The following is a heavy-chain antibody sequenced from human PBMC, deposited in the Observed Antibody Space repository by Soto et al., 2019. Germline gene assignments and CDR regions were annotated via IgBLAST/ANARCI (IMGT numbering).Heavy chain of an antibody. Sequence: GGSLRLSCAASGFTFSSYAMSWVRQAPGKGLEWVSAISGSGGSTYYADSVKGRFTISRDNSKNTLYLQMNSLRAEDTAVYYCAKRNGYDSSGYYSPIYYYGMDVWGQGTTVTVSS. CDR3: AKRNGYDSSGYYSPIYYYGMDV. CDR1: GFTFSSYA. V-gene: IGHV3-23*01. D-gene: IGHD3-22*01. J-gene: IGHJ6*02. CDR2: ISGSGGST.